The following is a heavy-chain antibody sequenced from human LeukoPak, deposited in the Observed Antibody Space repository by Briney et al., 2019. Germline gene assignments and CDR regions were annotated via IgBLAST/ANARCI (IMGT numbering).Heavy chain of an antibody. D-gene: IGHD7-27*01. J-gene: IGHJ4*02. Sequence: ASVTVSFKASGYTFTSYGMSWVRQAPGQGLERMEWISAYNGNTNSAQNLQGPVTMTTDASTRTAYMELRSLRSDDTAVYYCARFGTTWGSPYFDYWGQGTLVTVSS. CDR1: GYTFTSYG. CDR2: ISAYNGNT. V-gene: IGHV1-18*01. CDR3: ARFGTTWGSPYFDY.